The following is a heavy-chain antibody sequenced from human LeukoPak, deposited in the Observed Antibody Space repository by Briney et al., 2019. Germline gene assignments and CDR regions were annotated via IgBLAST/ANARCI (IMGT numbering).Heavy chain of an antibody. CDR3: VRDGGVSGYDLLDY. CDR2: ISSGGTYE. CDR1: GFTFSNYA. J-gene: IGHJ4*02. Sequence: GGSLRLSCAASGFTFSNYAMHWVRQAPGKGLEWVSLISSGGTYEYYADSVKGRFTISRDNSKNTLYLQLNSLRAEDTAVYYCVRDGGVSGYDLLDYWGQGTLVTVSS. D-gene: IGHD5-12*01. V-gene: IGHV3-30*07.